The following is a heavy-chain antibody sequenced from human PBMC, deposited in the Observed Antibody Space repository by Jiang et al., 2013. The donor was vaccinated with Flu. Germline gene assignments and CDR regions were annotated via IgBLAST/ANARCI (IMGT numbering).Heavy chain of an antibody. CDR3: VKHRPYDDFWTGYFDY. V-gene: IGHV3-64D*06. J-gene: IGHJ4*02. CDR2: ISSDGGAP. CDR1: GFTFSRFA. D-gene: IGHD3-3*01. Sequence: VQLVESGGGLVQPGGSLRLSCSASGFTFSRFAIFWVRQAPGKGLEYVSAISSDGGAPYYADSVKDRFTISRDNSKRTVYLQMSSLRPEDTAVYYCVKHRPYDDFWTGYFDYWGQGALVTVS.